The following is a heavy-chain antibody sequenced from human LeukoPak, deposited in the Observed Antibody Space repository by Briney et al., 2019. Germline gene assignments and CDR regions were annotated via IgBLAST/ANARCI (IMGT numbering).Heavy chain of an antibody. CDR3: ARGPHERSGYPDD. V-gene: IGHV1-8*02. J-gene: IGHJ4*02. Sequence: ASVKVSCKASGYTFTSYDINWVRQATGQGLEWMGWMNPNSANTGYAQKFQGRVTMTKNTSISTAYMELRSLRSDDTAVYYCARGPHERSGYPDDWGQGTLVTVSS. D-gene: IGHD3-22*01. CDR2: MNPNSANT. CDR1: GYTFTSYD.